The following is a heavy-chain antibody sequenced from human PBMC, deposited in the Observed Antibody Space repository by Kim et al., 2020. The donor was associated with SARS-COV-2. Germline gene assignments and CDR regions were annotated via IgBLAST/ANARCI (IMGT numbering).Heavy chain of an antibody. Sequence: GGSLRLSCTASGFIFSSYSMNWVRQAPGKGLEWVANIKLDGTEKFSVDSVKGRFTISSDNSKNSLYLHMNSLRAEDTAVDYCATMPARYFISTSCPYYWG. CDR2: IKLDGTEK. D-gene: IGHD2-2*01. CDR3: ATMPARYFISTSCPYY. J-gene: IGHJ4*01. CDR1: GFIFSSYS. V-gene: IGHV3-7*01.